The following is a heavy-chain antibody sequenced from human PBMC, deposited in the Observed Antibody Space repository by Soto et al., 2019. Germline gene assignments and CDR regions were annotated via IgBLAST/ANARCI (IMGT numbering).Heavy chain of an antibody. CDR1: GGSISSSSYY. V-gene: IGHV4-39*07. J-gene: IGHJ5*02. D-gene: IGHD3-10*01. CDR3: ARGMGVIIVGYNWFDP. CDR2: INYSGST. Sequence: SETLSLTCTVSGGSISSSSYYWGWIRQPPGKGLEWIGEINYSGSTYYNPSLKSRVTISVDTSKNQFSLKLSSVTAADTAVYYCARGMGVIIVGYNWFDPWGQGTLVTVSS.